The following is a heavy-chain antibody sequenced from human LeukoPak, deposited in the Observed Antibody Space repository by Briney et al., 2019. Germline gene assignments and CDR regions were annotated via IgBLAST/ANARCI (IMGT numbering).Heavy chain of an antibody. CDR3: ARGRGMVRGVIITYFDY. CDR1: GGSFSGYY. CDR2: INHSGST. J-gene: IGHJ4*02. Sequence: PSETLSLTCAVYGGSFSGYYWSWIRQPPGKGLEWIGEINHSGSTNYNPSLKSRVTISVETSKNQFSLKLSSVTAADTAVYYCARGRGMVRGVIITYFDYWGQGTLVTVSS. D-gene: IGHD3-10*01. V-gene: IGHV4-34*01.